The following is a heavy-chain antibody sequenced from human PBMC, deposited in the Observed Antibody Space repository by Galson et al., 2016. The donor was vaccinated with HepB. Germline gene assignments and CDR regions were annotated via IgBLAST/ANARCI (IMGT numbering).Heavy chain of an antibody. J-gene: IGHJ4*02. Sequence: SLRLSCATSGFTFSTYWMSWVRQGPGQGLEWVSAIRASVVDTYYADSVRGRFTISRDNSKNMVYLQMNTLRAEDTAVYYCAKDLNSNGRGFDYWGQGTLVSVSS. D-gene: IGHD4-11*01. V-gene: IGHV3-23*01. CDR3: AKDLNSNGRGFDY. CDR2: IRASVVDT. CDR1: GFTFSTYW.